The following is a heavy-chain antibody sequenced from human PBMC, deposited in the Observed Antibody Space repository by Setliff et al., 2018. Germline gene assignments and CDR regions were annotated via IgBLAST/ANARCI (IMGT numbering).Heavy chain of an antibody. V-gene: IGHV4-34*01. D-gene: IGHD6-13*01. CDR3: AASAGYSSSWYNYYYGMDV. CDR1: GGSFSGYH. Sequence: KTSETLSLTCAVYGGSFSGYHWSWIRQPPGKGLEWIGEINHSGSTNYNPSLKSRVTISIDTSKNQFSLKLSSVTAADTAVYHCAASAGYSSSWYNYYYGMDVWGQGTTVTVSS. CDR2: INHSGST. J-gene: IGHJ6*02.